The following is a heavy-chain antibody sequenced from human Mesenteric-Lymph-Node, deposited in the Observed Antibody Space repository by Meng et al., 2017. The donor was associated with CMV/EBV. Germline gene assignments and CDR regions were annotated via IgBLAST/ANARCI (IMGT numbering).Heavy chain of an antibody. V-gene: IGHV3-21*01. CDR1: GFTFSSYS. Sequence: GESLKISCAASGFTFSSYSMNWVRQAPGKGLEWVSSISSSSSYIYYADSVKGRFTISRDNAKNSLYLQMNSLRAEDTAVYYCANIVVVPAARGQGTLVTVSS. J-gene: IGHJ4*02. CDR3: ANIVVVPAA. CDR2: ISSSSSYI. D-gene: IGHD2-2*01.